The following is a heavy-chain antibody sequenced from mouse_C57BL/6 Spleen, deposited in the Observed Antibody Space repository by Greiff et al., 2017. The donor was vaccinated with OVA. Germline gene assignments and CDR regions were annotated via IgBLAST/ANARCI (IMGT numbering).Heavy chain of an antibody. CDR1: GYTFTSYW. J-gene: IGHJ1*03. CDR2: IDPSDSYT. D-gene: IGHD3-2*02. Sequence: QVQLKQPGAELVKPGASVKLSCKASGYTFTSYWMQWVKQRPGQGLEWIGEIDPSDSYTNYNQKFKGKATLTVDTSSSTAYMQLSSLTSEDSAVYDCARSGVYWYFDVWGTGTTVTVSS. V-gene: IGHV1-50*01. CDR3: ARSGVYWYFDV.